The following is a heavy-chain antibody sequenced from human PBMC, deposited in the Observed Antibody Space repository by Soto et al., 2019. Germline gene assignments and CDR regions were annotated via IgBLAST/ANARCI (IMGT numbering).Heavy chain of an antibody. D-gene: IGHD3-3*01. V-gene: IGHV1-46*03. CDR1: GYTFTSYY. Sequence: ASVKVSCKASGYTFTSYYMHWVRQAPGQGLEWMGIINPSGGSTSYAQKFQGRVTMTRDTSTSTVYMELSSLRSEDTAVYYCARDGVRVIFGVVTRMDVWGKGTTVTVSS. J-gene: IGHJ6*04. CDR3: ARDGVRVIFGVVTRMDV. CDR2: INPSGGST.